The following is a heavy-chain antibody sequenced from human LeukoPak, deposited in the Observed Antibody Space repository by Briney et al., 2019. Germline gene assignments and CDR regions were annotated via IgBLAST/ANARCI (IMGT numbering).Heavy chain of an antibody. D-gene: IGHD4-11*01. CDR1: GFTFSSYS. CDR2: ITSSSSTI. J-gene: IGHJ4*02. V-gene: IGHV3-48*01. CDR3: ARGAPTVTSRLDY. Sequence: GGSLRLSCAASGFTFSSYSMNWVRQAPGKGLEWVSYITSSSSTIYYADPVKGRFTISRDNAKNSLYLQMNSLRAEDTAVYYCARGAPTVTSRLDYWGQGTLVTVSS.